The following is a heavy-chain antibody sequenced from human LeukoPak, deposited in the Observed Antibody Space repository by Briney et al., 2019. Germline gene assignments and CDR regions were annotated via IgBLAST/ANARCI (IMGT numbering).Heavy chain of an antibody. CDR1: GYTLTELS. CDR2: FDPEDGET. D-gene: IGHD3-3*01. J-gene: IGHJ6*02. Sequence: ASVKVSCKVSGYTLTELSMHWVRQAPGKGLEWMGGFDPEDGETIYAQKFQGRVTMTEDTSTDTAYMELSSLRSEDTAVHYCATGVGFGGYYYYGMDVWGQGTTVTVSS. CDR3: ATGVGFGGYYYYGMDV. V-gene: IGHV1-24*01.